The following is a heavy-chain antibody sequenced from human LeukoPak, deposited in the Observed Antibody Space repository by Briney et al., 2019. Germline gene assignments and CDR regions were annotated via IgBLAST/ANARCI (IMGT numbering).Heavy chain of an antibody. CDR1: DYIFIGHF. D-gene: IGHD6-13*01. CDR2: IDPNSGGT. J-gene: IGHJ5*02. Sequence: ASVKVCCKASDYIFIGHFIHWVRQAPGQGLEWIGRIDPNSGGTSFAPKFQGRVTMTRDTSISTAYMEVTRLTSDDTAVYYCARRPPMSAADNWLDPWGQGTLVTVSS. V-gene: IGHV1-2*06. CDR3: ARRPPMSAADNWLDP.